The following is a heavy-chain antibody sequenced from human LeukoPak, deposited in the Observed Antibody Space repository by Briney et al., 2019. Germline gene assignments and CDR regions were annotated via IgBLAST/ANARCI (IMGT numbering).Heavy chain of an antibody. J-gene: IGHJ3*02. V-gene: IGHV3-23*01. CDR3: AKSFSTYYYDSSGYLGDAFDI. CDR2: ISGRGGST. Sequence: GGSLRLSWAASGFTFSDYYMSWIRQAPGKGLEWVSAISGRGGSTYYADSVKGRFTLSRDNSKNTLYLQMNSLRAEDTAVYYCAKSFSTYYYDSSGYLGDAFDIWGQGTMVTVSS. D-gene: IGHD3-22*01. CDR1: GFTFSDYY.